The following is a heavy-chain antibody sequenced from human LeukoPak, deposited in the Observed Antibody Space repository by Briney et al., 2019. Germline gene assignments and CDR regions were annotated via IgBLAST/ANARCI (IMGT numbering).Heavy chain of an antibody. CDR3: ARDGGYCSSTSCPPFDY. CDR2: IYYSGST. Sequence: PSETLSLTCTVSGGSISSSSYYWGWIRQPPGKGLEWIGSIYYSGSTYYNPSLKSRVTISVDTSKNQFSLKLSSVTAADTAVYYCARDGGYCSSTSCPPFDYWGQGTLVTVSS. V-gene: IGHV4-39*07. J-gene: IGHJ4*02. CDR1: GGSISSSSYY. D-gene: IGHD2-2*01.